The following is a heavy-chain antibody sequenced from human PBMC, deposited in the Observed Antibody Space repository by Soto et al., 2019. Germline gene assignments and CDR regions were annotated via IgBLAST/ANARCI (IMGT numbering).Heavy chain of an antibody. Sequence: ASVKVSCKASGYTFTSYAMHWVRQAPGQRLEWMGWINAGNGNTKYSQKFQGRVTITRDKSTSTAYMELRSLRSDDTAVYYCARVLTGYCSGGSCYYNWFDPWGQGTLVTVSS. D-gene: IGHD2-15*01. CDR1: GYTFTSYA. CDR3: ARVLTGYCSGGSCYYNWFDP. CDR2: INAGNGNT. V-gene: IGHV1-3*01. J-gene: IGHJ5*02.